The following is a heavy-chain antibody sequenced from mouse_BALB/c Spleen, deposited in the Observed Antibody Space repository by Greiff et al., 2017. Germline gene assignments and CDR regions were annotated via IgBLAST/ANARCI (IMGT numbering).Heavy chain of an antibody. CDR3: AREGYGYDGFAY. CDR2: INPSTGYT. V-gene: IGHV1-7*01. Sequence: QVQLQQSGAELAKPGASVKMSCKASGYTFTSYWMHWVKQRPGQGLEWIGYINPSTGYTEYNQKFKDKATLTADKSSSTAYMQLSSLTSEDSAVYYCAREGYGYDGFAYWGQGTLVTVSA. J-gene: IGHJ3*01. D-gene: IGHD2-2*01. CDR1: GYTFTSYW.